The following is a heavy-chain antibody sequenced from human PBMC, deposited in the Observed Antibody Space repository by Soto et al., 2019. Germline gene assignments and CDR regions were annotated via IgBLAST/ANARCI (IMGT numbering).Heavy chain of an antibody. D-gene: IGHD6-13*01. V-gene: IGHV3-7*03. CDR2: IKQDGSEK. CDR3: AGYLQLVLSGFYYYYYGMDV. CDR1: GFTFSSYW. J-gene: IGHJ6*02. Sequence: PGGSLRLSCAASGFTFSSYWMSWVRQAPGKGLEWVANIKQDGSEKYYVDSVKGRFTISRDNAKNSLYLQMNSLRAEDTAVYYCAGYLQLVLSGFYYYYYGMDVWGQGTTVTVSS.